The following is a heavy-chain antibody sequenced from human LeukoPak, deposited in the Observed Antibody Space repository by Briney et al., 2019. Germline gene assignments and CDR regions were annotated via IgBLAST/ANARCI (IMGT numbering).Heavy chain of an antibody. V-gene: IGHV1-58*02. Sequence: GASVKVSCKASGFTFTSSTIQWVRQAHGQRLEWIGWIVVGSGNTNYAQKFRERVIITRDMSTTTVYMELSSLRSEDTAVYYCAGTPWFGELTLDYWGQGTLVTVSS. CDR2: IVVGSGNT. CDR1: GFTFTSST. CDR3: AGTPWFGELTLDY. D-gene: IGHD3-10*01. J-gene: IGHJ4*02.